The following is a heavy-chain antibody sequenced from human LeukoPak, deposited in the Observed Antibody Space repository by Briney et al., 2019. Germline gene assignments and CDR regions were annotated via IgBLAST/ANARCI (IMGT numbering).Heavy chain of an antibody. J-gene: IGHJ6*03. CDR1: GGSISSYY. V-gene: IGHV4-59*01. CDR2: IYYSGST. CDR3: ARGLGGASYYMDV. Sequence: PSETLSLTCTVSGGSISSYYWSWIRQPPGKGLEWIGNIYYSGSTNYNPSLKSRVTMSVDTSKNQFSLKLRSVTAADTAVYYCARGLGGASYYMDVWGKGTTVTVSS. D-gene: IGHD3-16*01.